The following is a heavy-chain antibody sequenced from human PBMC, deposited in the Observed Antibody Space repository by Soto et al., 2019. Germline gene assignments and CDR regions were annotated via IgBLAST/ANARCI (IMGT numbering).Heavy chain of an antibody. J-gene: IGHJ3*02. D-gene: IGHD6-19*01. CDR1: GGSIRNYY. CDR2: VDYRGTT. Sequence: QVQLQESGPGLVKPSETLSLICTVSGGSIRNYYWTWIRQPPGKRLEWVGYVDYRGTTYYNPSLKSRVTIAVDTSQDQFSLKITSVTAAATALYYCAGEPMAGPKAHSVDIWGQGTMGTVSS. CDR3: AGEPMAGPKAHSVDI. V-gene: IGHV4-59*01.